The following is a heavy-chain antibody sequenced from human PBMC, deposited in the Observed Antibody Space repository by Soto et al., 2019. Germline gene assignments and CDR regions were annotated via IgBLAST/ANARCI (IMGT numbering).Heavy chain of an antibody. CDR1: GGSISSGDSY. V-gene: IGHV4-30-4*01. D-gene: IGHD3-22*01. CDR2: IYYSGST. CDR3: ARGAKGDSSGYYYEPYFDY. Sequence: SETLSLTCTVSGGSISSGDSYWSWIRQPPGKGLEWIGYIYYSGSTYYNPSLKSRVTISVDTSKNQFSLKLSSVTAADTAVYYCARGAKGDSSGYYYEPYFDYWGQGTLVTVYS. J-gene: IGHJ4*02.